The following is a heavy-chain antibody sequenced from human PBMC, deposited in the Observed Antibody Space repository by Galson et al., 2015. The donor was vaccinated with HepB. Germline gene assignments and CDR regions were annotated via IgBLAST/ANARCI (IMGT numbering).Heavy chain of an antibody. Sequence: SVKVSCKASGYTFTSYDINWGRQATGQGLEWMGWMNPNSGNTGYAQKFQGRVTMTRNTSISTACTELSSLRSEDTAVYYCATLPHARYSSSWYDYYGMDVWGQGTTVTVSS. V-gene: IGHV1-8*01. CDR2: MNPNSGNT. CDR3: ATLPHARYSSSWYDYYGMDV. D-gene: IGHD6-13*01. CDR1: GYTFTSYD. J-gene: IGHJ6*02.